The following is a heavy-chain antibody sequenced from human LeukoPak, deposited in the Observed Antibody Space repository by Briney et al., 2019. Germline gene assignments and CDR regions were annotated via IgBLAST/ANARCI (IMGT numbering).Heavy chain of an antibody. J-gene: IGHJ6*02. CDR2: IKQDGSET. V-gene: IGHV3-7*01. CDR1: GFTFSSYW. Sequence: PGGSLRLSCAASGFTFSSYWMSWVRQAPGKGLEWVANIKQDGSETYHVDSVKGRFTISRDNARNSLYLQMNSLRAEDTAVYYCASVDRAIVHYYGMDVWGQETTVTVSS. CDR3: ASVDRAIVHYYGMDV. D-gene: IGHD5-18*01.